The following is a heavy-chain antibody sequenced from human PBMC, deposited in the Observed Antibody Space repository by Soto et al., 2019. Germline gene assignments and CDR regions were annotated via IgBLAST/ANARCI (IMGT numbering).Heavy chain of an antibody. CDR1: GGSISSSNW. V-gene: IGHV4-4*02. D-gene: IGHD3-16*02. CDR2: IYHSGST. J-gene: IGHJ4*02. CDR3: ARDTFGGVIVL. Sequence: QVQLQESGPGLVKPSGTLSLTCAVSGGSISSSNWWSWVRQPPGKGLEWIGEIYHSGSTNYNPSLKSPATIALDKSKNQFSLKLSSVTAADTAVYYCARDTFGGVIVLWGQGTLVTVSS.